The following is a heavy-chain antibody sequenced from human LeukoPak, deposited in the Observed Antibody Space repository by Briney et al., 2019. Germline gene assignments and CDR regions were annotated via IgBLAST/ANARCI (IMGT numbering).Heavy chain of an antibody. CDR2: IIPIFGTA. V-gene: IGHV1-69*01. J-gene: IGHJ5*02. CDR1: GGTFSSYA. D-gene: IGHD2-15*01. Sequence: SVRVSCKASGGTFSSYAISWVRQAPGQGLEWMGGIIPIFGTANYAQKFQGRVTITADESTSTAYMELSSLRSEDTAVYYCARDYCSGGSCYGWFDPWGQGTLVTVSS. CDR3: ARDYCSGGSCYGWFDP.